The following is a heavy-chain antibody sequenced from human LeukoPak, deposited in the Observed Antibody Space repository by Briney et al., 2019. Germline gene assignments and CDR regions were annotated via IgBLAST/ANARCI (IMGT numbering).Heavy chain of an antibody. CDR1: GYTFTNYG. J-gene: IGHJ4*02. Sequence: GASVKVSCKASGYTFTNYGISWVRQAPGQGLEWMGWIKTYNGNANYAQKLQGRVTMTTDTSTSTAYMELRSLRSDDTAAYYCARKDYGDSFDYWGQGTLVTVSS. V-gene: IGHV1-18*01. CDR3: ARKDYGDSFDY. D-gene: IGHD4-17*01. CDR2: IKTYNGNA.